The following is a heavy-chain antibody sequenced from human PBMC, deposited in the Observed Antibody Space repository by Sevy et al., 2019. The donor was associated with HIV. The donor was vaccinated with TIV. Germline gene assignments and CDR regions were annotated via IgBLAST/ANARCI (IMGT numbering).Heavy chain of an antibody. V-gene: IGHV3-23*01. CDR3: AEGGGGHYDPDEIGYYFYYYNMDV. J-gene: IGHJ6*03. D-gene: IGHD3-22*01. Sequence: GGSLRLSCAVSGFSFDSYGMTWVRQAPGKGLEWVSGISGSGTRTYYADSVKGRFSISRDNSKNRLYLQMNSLRSEDTGIIYCAEGGGGHYDPDEIGYYFYYYNMDVWGKGTTVTVSS. CDR2: ISGSGTRT. CDR1: GFSFDSYG.